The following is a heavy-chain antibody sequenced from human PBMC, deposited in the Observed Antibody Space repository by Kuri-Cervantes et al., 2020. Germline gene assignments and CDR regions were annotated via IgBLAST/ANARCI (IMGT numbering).Heavy chain of an antibody. CDR2: ISYDGSNK. Sequence: GESLKISCAASGFTFSNYGMHWVRQAPGKGLEWVAVISYDGSNKYYADSVKGRFTISRDNSKNTLYLQTNSLGAEDTAVYYRAKDQVGATTSPSMQYWGQGTLVTVSS. CDR3: AKDQVGATTSPSMQY. D-gene: IGHD1-26*01. J-gene: IGHJ4*02. V-gene: IGHV3-30*18. CDR1: GFTFSNYG.